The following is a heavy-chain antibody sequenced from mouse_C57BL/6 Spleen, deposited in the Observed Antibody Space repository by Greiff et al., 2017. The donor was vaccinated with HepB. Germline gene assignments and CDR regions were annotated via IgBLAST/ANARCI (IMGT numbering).Heavy chain of an antibody. J-gene: IGHJ2*01. V-gene: IGHV5-16*01. Sequence: EVQVVESEGGLVQPGSSMKLSCTASGFTFSDYYMAWVRQVPEKGLEWVANINYDGSSTYYLDSLKSRFIISRDNAKNILYLQMSSLKSEDTATYYCARTRRYYFDYWGQGTTLTVSS. CDR2: INYDGSST. CDR3: ARTRRYYFDY. CDR1: GFTFSDYY.